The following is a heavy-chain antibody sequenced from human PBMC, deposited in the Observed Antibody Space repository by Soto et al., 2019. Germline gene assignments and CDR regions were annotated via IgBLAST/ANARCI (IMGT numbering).Heavy chain of an antibody. CDR3: AREGVQYYYDSSGYHWFDP. Sequence: TSETLSLTCTVSGGSISSGGYYWSWIRQHPGKGLEWIGYIYYSGSTYYNPSLKSRVTISVDTSKNQFSLKLSSVTAADTAVYYCAREGVQYYYDSSGYHWFDPWGQGTLVTVSS. J-gene: IGHJ5*02. CDR1: GGSISSGGYY. D-gene: IGHD3-22*01. V-gene: IGHV4-31*03. CDR2: IYYSGST.